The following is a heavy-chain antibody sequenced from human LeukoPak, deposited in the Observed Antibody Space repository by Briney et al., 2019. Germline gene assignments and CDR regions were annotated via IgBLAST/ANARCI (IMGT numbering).Heavy chain of an antibody. V-gene: IGHV4-38-2*01. CDR3: SRQGSRSWYGDFDY. D-gene: IGHD6-13*01. CDR2: IYHSGDT. CDR1: GYSISSGSY. Sequence: SETLSLTCAVSGYSISSGSYWGWVRQPPGKGMEWIGSIYHSGDTYYNPSLRSRLTISVDKFKNQFSLKLTSMTAADTAVYYCSRQGSRSWYGDFDYWGQGTLVTVSS. J-gene: IGHJ4*02.